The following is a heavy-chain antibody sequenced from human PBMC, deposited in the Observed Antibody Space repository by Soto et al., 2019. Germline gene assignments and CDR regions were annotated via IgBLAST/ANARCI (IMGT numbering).Heavy chain of an antibody. CDR3: AKNDYGDLRYWYFSF. J-gene: IGHJ2*01. V-gene: IGHV4-39*01. CDR2: IHNSGTT. D-gene: IGHD4-17*01. Sequence: SETLSLTCSVSGDSISRGTFYWGWIRQTPGKGLEWIGSIHNSGTTYFNPSLRSRVSMSLATSKNQYSLKLSFVTAADTAVYYCAKNDYGDLRYWYFSFSGRGTLDTVSS. CDR1: GDSISRGTFY.